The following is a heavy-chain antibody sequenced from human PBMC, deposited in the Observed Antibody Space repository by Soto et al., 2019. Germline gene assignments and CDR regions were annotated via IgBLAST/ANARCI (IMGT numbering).Heavy chain of an antibody. CDR2: IRTKTYGETT. CDR3: TTDKGFYGTSDYRDY. Sequence: EVQVVESGGGFVKPGGSLRLSCAASGFTFRTARMNWVRQAPGKGLEWVGRIRTKTYGETTDYATPVKGRFTISRDDSRSTVFLEMNSLKTEDSAVYYCTTDKGFYGTSDYRDYWGQGTLVTVSS. J-gene: IGHJ4*02. D-gene: IGHD3-22*01. V-gene: IGHV3-15*01. CDR1: GFTFRTAR.